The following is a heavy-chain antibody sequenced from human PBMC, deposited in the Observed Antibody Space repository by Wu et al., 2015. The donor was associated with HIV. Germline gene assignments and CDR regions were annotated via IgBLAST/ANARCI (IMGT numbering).Heavy chain of an antibody. CDR1: GGFFSNYA. D-gene: IGHD6-6*01. J-gene: IGHJ4*02. CDR3: ARASGPSSPLDY. V-gene: IGHV1-69*15. CDR2: IFNTP. Sequence: QVQVVQSGDEVRKPGSSVKVSCKASGGFFSNYAFTWVRQAPGQGLEWMGRIFNTPDYAQKFRDRVTISADESTSTTYLDLRSLTHEDTAVYYCARASGPSSPLDYWGQGTLLIVSS.